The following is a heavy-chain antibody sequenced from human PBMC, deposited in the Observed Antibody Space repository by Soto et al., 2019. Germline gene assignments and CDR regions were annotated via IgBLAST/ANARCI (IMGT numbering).Heavy chain of an antibody. CDR2: IIPFFGSV. D-gene: IGHD4-17*01. Sequence: QVHLVQSGAEVKKPGSSVKVSCKASGLTFNSSTLTWVRQAPGQGPEWMGGIIPFFGSVDYAQKFQDRVTISADVSTSTTYMELRSLRSEDTAVYYCARGHQYGGNSDAFEFWGQGTVVTVSS. CDR3: ARGHQYGGNSDAFEF. CDR1: GLTFNSST. J-gene: IGHJ3*01. V-gene: IGHV1-69*12.